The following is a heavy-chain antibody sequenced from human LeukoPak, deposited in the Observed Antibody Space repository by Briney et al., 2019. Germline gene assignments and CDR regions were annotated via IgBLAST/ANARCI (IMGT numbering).Heavy chain of an antibody. Sequence: GGSLRLSCTVSGFSFNSHCMMWVRQVPGKGLEWVANMDQRGTEHFYVDSVKGRFTISRDNSKNTLYLQMNSLRDEDSAAYYCARVYLERLTAGYFDHWGQGTWVTVSP. CDR1: GFSFNSHC. J-gene: IGHJ4*02. V-gene: IGHV3-7*04. D-gene: IGHD3-3*01. CDR2: MDQRGTEH. CDR3: ARVYLERLTAGYFDH.